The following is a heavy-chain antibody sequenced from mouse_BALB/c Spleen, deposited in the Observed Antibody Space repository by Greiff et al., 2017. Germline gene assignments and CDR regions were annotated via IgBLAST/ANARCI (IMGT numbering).Heavy chain of an antibody. Sequence: QVQLQQSGAELARPGASVKLSCKASGYTFTSYWMQWVKQRPGQGLEWIGAIYPGDGDTRYTQKFKGKATLTADKSSSTAYMQLSSLASEDSAVYYCASGNYYAMDYWGQGTSVTVSS. J-gene: IGHJ4*01. D-gene: IGHD2-1*01. CDR2: IYPGDGDT. V-gene: IGHV1-87*01. CDR1: GYTFTSYW. CDR3: ASGNYYAMDY.